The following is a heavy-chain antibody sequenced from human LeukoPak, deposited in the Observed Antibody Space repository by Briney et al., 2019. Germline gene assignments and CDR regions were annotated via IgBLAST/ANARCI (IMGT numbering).Heavy chain of an antibody. Sequence: SETLSLTCTVSGGSISSRSYHWGWIRQPPGKGLEWIGSFYYSGSTYHNPSLKSRVTISVDTSKNQFSLRLSFVTAADTAVYYCARHASDSSGFYNYYGMDVWGQGTTVTVSS. CDR1: GGSISSRSYH. J-gene: IGHJ6*02. V-gene: IGHV4-39*01. CDR2: FYYSGST. CDR3: ARHASDSSGFYNYYGMDV. D-gene: IGHD3-22*01.